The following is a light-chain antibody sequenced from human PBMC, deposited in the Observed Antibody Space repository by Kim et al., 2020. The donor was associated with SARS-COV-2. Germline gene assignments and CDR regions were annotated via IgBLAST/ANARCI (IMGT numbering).Light chain of an antibody. Sequence: VSPGEKASITCSGDALPEKQTYWYQQKSGQAPLLLIYKDSERPSGIPGRFSGSSSGTTVTLTISGVQAEDDADYYCQSADGSGTYVFGTGTKVTVL. CDR3: QSADGSGTYV. V-gene: IGLV3-25*03. CDR2: KDS. CDR1: ALPEKQ. J-gene: IGLJ1*01.